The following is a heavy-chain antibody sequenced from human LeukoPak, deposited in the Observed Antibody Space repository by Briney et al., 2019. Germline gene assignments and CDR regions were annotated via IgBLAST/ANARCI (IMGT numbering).Heavy chain of an antibody. V-gene: IGHV4-39*01. J-gene: IGHJ4*02. CDR3: ARHRGQLVLDY. CDR2: IYYSGST. Sequence: SETLSLTRTVSGGSISSSSYYWGWIRQPPGKGLEWIGSIYYSGSTYYNPSLKSRVTISVDTSKNQFSLKLSSVTAADTAVYYCARHRGQLVLDYWGQGTLVTVSS. D-gene: IGHD6-6*01. CDR1: GGSISSSSYY.